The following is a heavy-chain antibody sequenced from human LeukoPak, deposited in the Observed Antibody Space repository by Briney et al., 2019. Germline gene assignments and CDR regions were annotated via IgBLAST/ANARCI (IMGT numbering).Heavy chain of an antibody. CDR3: ARVVGQGTAMPSRDYFDY. CDR1: GYTFTGYC. Sequence: ASVKVSCKASGYTFTGYCMHWVRQAPGQGLEWMGWINPNNGDTNSAQKFQGRVTMTRDRSITTAYMEMSRLTSDDTAVYYCARVVGQGTAMPSRDYFDYWGQGTLVIVSS. J-gene: IGHJ4*02. CDR2: INPNNGDT. V-gene: IGHV1-2*02. D-gene: IGHD5-18*01.